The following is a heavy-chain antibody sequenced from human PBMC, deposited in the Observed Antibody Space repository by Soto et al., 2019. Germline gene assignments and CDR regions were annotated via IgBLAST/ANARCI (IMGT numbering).Heavy chain of an antibody. CDR1: GFTFSSYG. V-gene: IGHV3-30*18. D-gene: IGHD2-15*01. Sequence: QVQLVESGGGVVQPGRSLRLSCAASGFTFSSYGMHWVRQAPGKGLEWVAVISYDGSNKYYADSVKGRFTISRDNSKNTLYLQMNSLRAEGTAVYYCAKSYCSGGSCYSTYYYYGMDVWGQGTTVTVSS. CDR2: ISYDGSNK. J-gene: IGHJ6*02. CDR3: AKSYCSGGSCYSTYYYYGMDV.